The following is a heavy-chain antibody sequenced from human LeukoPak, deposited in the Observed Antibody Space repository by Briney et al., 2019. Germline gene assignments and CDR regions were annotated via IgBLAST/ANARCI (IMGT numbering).Heavy chain of an antibody. D-gene: IGHD2-8*01. J-gene: IGHJ4*02. V-gene: IGHV3-23*01. CDR2: ISGSGGSA. CDR3: AKDRCTNGVCYFDS. CDR1: GFTFSNYA. Sequence: GGSLRLSCAASGFTFSNYAMDWVRQAPGKGLEWVSGISGSGGSAYYADSVKGRFTISRDSSKNTLFLQMNRLRAEATAVYYCAKDRCTNGVCYFDSWGQGTLVTVSS.